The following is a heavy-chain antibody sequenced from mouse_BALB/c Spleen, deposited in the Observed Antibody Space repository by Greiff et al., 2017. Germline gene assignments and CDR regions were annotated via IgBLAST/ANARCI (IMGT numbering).Heavy chain of an antibody. J-gene: IGHJ2*01. CDR1: GYAFTNYL. D-gene: IGHD1-2*01. Sequence: VQLQQSGAELVRPGTSVKVSCKASGYAFTNYLIEWVKQRPGQGLEWIGVINPGSGGTNYNEKFKGKATLTADKSSSTAYMQLSSLTSDNSAVYFCAIWGITTAFDYWGQGTTLTVSS. V-gene: IGHV1-54*03. CDR2: INPGSGGT. CDR3: AIWGITTAFDY.